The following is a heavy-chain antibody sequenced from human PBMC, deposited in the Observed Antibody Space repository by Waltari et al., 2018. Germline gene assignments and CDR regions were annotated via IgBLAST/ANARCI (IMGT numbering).Heavy chain of an antibody. CDR3: ARDNGDLLMDV. CDR1: GGSISSHY. D-gene: IGHD4-17*01. Sequence: QVQLQESGPGLVKPSETLSLTCTVSGGSISSHYWSWIRQPPGKGLEWIGYIYYSGSTNYNPSRKSRVTISVDTSKNQFSLKLSSVTAADTAVYYCARDNGDLLMDVWGQGTTVTVSS. J-gene: IGHJ6*02. V-gene: IGHV4-59*11. CDR2: IYYSGST.